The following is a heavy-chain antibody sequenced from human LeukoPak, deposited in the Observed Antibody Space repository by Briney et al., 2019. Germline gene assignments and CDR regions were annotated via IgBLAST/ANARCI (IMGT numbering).Heavy chain of an antibody. CDR1: GFTFSSYA. D-gene: IGHD3-22*01. J-gene: IGHJ5*02. V-gene: IGHV3-30-3*01. CDR2: ISYDGSNK. Sequence: GGSLRLSCAASGFTFSSYAMHWVRQAPGKGLEWVAVISYDGSNKYYADSVKGRFTISRDNSKNTLYLQMNSLRAEDTAVYYCAPPHSITMIVVAWGQGTLVTVSS. CDR3: APPHSITMIVVA.